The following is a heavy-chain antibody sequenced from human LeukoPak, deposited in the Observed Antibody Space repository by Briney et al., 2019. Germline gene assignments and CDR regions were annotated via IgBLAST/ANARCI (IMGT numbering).Heavy chain of an antibody. Sequence: SETLSLTCDVSGGSFSGYFWSWIRQSPVTGLEWIGEIAHSGSTNYNPSLKSRVTISVDTSKNQFSLKLSSVTAADTAVYYCARGRGRGSYLDYWGQGTLVTVSS. J-gene: IGHJ4*02. V-gene: IGHV4-34*01. CDR1: GGSFSGYF. CDR2: IAHSGST. D-gene: IGHD3-16*01. CDR3: ARGRGRGSYLDY.